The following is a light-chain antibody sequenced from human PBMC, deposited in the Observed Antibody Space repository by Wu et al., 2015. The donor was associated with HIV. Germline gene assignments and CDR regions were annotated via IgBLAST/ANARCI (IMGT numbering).Light chain of an antibody. CDR2: GAS. J-gene: IGKJ1*01. V-gene: IGKV3-15*01. Sequence: EIVMTQSPATLSVSPGERATLSCRASQSVSSNLAWYQQKPGQAPRLLIYGASTRATGIPARFSGSGSGTEFTLTISSLQSEDFAVYYCQQYNNWPGWTFGQGDQGWKSN. CDR3: QQYNNWPGWT. CDR1: QSVSSN.